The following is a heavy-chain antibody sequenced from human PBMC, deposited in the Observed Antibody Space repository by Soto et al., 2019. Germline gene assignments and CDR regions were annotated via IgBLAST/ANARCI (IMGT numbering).Heavy chain of an antibody. V-gene: IGHV4-31*03. CDR2: IYYSGST. CDR3: ARAAVELPAAMMIMGYFDY. D-gene: IGHD2-2*01. J-gene: IGHJ4*02. Sequence: PSETLSLTCSVSGDSISSRGYFWSWVRQHPGKGLEWIGYIYYSGSTYYNPSLKSRVAISADTSKNQFSLKLRSVTAADTAVYFCARAAVELPAAMMIMGYFDYWGQGTLVTVSS. CDR1: GDSISSRGYF.